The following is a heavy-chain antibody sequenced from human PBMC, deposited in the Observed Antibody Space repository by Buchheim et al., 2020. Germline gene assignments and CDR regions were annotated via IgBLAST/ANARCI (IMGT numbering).Heavy chain of an antibody. Sequence: QVQLVQSGAEVKKPGASVKVSCRTSGYTFIDYYLHWVRQAPGQGLEWMAWINTNSGGINYAQKFQGRVTMTRDTSIRTAYMELSGLTYDDTAVYYCARVGLGVYYSDYWGQGTL. V-gene: IGHV1-2*02. D-gene: IGHD3-10*01. CDR1: GYTFIDYY. J-gene: IGHJ4*02. CDR2: INTNSGGI. CDR3: ARVGLGVYYSDY.